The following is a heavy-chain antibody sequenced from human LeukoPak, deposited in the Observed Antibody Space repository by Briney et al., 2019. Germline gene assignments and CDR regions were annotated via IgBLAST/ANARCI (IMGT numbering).Heavy chain of an antibody. V-gene: IGHV3-53*01. CDR2: LYRDGRT. Sequence: QAGGSLRLSCADSGFTVSGNYMSWVRQAPGKGLEWVSVLYRDGRTNYADSVKGRFTISRDNAKNSLSLQMNSLRAEDTAVYYCARDRHSSAWYTRGFDYWGQGTLVTVSS. J-gene: IGHJ4*02. CDR1: GFTVSGNY. CDR3: ARDRHSSAWYTRGFDY. D-gene: IGHD6-19*01.